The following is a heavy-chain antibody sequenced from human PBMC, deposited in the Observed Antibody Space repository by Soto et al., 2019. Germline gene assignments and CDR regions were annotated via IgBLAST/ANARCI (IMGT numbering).Heavy chain of an antibody. CDR1: GGTFNRYA. CDR3: ARSAITLFGVVSIPPHYYSEMDV. Sequence: QVQLVQSGAEVKKPGSSVKVSCKASGGTFNRYAISWVRQAPGQGLEWMGGIIPIFGIGNDAQRFQGRVTITADGYPGTAYMELSSLRSEDTGVYYCARSAITLFGVVSIPPHYYSEMDVWGQGTTVTVSS. D-gene: IGHD3-3*01. J-gene: IGHJ6*02. V-gene: IGHV1-69*01. CDR2: IIPIFGIG.